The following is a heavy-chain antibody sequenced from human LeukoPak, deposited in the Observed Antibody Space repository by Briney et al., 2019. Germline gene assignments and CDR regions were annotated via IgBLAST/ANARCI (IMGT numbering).Heavy chain of an antibody. Sequence: PGGSLRLSCAASGFTFSSYAMHWVRQAPGKGLEYVSAISSNGGSTYYANSVKGRFTISRDNSRNTLYPQMGSLRAEDMAVYYCASGSSWYYFDYWGQGTLVTVSS. CDR3: ASGSSWYYFDY. V-gene: IGHV3-64*01. J-gene: IGHJ4*02. CDR1: GFTFSSYA. D-gene: IGHD6-13*01. CDR2: ISSNGGST.